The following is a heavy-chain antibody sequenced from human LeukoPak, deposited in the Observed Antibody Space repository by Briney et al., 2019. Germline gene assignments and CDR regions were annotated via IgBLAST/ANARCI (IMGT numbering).Heavy chain of an antibody. Sequence: ASVKVSCKASGYTFTSYDINWVRQATGQGLEWMGWMNPNSGNTGYAKKFQGRVTMTRNTSISTAYMELSSLRSEDTAVYYCARGWNGGAFYYYYYMDVWGKGTTVTVSS. V-gene: IGHV1-8*01. CDR1: GYTFTSYD. CDR2: MNPNSGNT. CDR3: ARGWNGGAFYYYYYMDV. J-gene: IGHJ6*03. D-gene: IGHD1-1*01.